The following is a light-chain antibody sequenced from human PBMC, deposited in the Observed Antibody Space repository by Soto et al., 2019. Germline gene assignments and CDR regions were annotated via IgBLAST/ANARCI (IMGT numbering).Light chain of an antibody. J-gene: IGKJ2*01. CDR3: QQTYSIPRT. Sequence: DIQMTQSPSSLSASAGDRVTITCRASQNIARYLYWFQQKPGKAPNLLIYVASNLQSGVPSMFSGSGSGTDFTLTINNLRPEEFATYYCQQTYSIPRTLDQGTKLEIK. CDR2: VAS. V-gene: IGKV1-39*01. CDR1: QNIARY.